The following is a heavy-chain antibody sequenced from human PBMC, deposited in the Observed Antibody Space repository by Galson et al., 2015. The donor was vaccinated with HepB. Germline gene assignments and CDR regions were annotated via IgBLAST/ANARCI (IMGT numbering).Heavy chain of an antibody. CDR2: IRSKAYGGIT. Sequence: SLRLSCAASGFTFGDYAMSWFRQAPGKGLEWVGFIRSKAYGGITEYAASVKGRFTISRDDSKSIAYLQMNSLKTEDTAVYYCTRDRRYCSSTSCYKNYYFDYWGQGTLVTVSS. D-gene: IGHD2-2*02. J-gene: IGHJ4*02. CDR1: GFTFGDYA. CDR3: TRDRRYCSSTSCYKNYYFDY. V-gene: IGHV3-49*03.